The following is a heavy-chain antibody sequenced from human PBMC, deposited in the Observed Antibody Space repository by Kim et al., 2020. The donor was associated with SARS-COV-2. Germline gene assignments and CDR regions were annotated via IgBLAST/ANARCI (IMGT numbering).Heavy chain of an antibody. V-gene: IGHV3-9*01. J-gene: IGHJ3*02. Sequence: GGSLRLSCAASGFTFDDYAMHWVRQAPGKGLEWVSGISWNSGSIGYADSVKGRFTISRDNAKNSLYLQMNSLRAEDTALYYCAKDMWAARVSFFFDIWGQGTMVTVSS. CDR3: AKDMWAARVSFFFDI. CDR2: ISWNSGSI. D-gene: IGHD6-6*01. CDR1: GFTFDDYA.